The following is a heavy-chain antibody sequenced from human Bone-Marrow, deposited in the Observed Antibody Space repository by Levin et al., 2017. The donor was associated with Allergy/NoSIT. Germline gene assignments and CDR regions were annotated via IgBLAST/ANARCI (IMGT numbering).Heavy chain of an antibody. Sequence: GESLKISCKASGYTFTDYYIHWVRQAPGQGLEWMGWINPNSGDTSYAQKFQGRVTMTRDTSISTAYMELNRLRFDDTAVYYCARRLPNTNWGLDVWGQGTTVTV. CDR3: ARRLPNTNWGLDV. CDR2: INPNSGDT. V-gene: IGHV1-2*02. J-gene: IGHJ6*02. CDR1: GYTFTDYY. D-gene: IGHD7-27*01.